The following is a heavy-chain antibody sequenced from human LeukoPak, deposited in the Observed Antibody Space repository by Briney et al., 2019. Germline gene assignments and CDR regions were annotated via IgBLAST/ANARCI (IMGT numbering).Heavy chain of an antibody. V-gene: IGHV3-7*03. J-gene: IGHJ6*02. CDR1: GFTFSSYW. D-gene: IGHD3-16*01. CDR2: INHNGNVN. Sequence: GGSLRLSCAASGFTFSSYWMNWVRQAPGKGLEWVASINHNGNVNYYVDSVKGRFTISRDNAKNSLHLQMSNLRAEDTAVYFCARGGGLDVWGQGATVTVSS. CDR3: ARGGGLDV.